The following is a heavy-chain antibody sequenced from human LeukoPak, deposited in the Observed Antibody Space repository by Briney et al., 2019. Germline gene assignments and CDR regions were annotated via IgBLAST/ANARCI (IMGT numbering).Heavy chain of an antibody. Sequence: ASVKVSCKASGYTFTSYYMHWVRQAPGQGLEWMGIINPSGGSTSYAQKFQGRVTMTRDTSTSTVYVELSSLRSEDTAVYYCARAARYCSGGSCYGYFDYWGQGTLVTVSS. CDR1: GYTFTSYY. J-gene: IGHJ4*02. V-gene: IGHV1-46*01. D-gene: IGHD2-15*01. CDR3: ARAARYCSGGSCYGYFDY. CDR2: INPSGGST.